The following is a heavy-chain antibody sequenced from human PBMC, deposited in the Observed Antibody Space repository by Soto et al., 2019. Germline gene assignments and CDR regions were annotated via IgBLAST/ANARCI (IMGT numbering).Heavy chain of an antibody. V-gene: IGHV1-24*01. Sequence: GQGLEWMGGFDPEDGETIYAQKFQGRVTMTEDTSTDTAYMELSSLRSEDTAVYYCATAHYDILTGHKYYFDYWGQGTLVTVSS. CDR3: ATAHYDILTGHKYYFDY. CDR2: FDPEDGET. D-gene: IGHD3-9*01. J-gene: IGHJ4*02.